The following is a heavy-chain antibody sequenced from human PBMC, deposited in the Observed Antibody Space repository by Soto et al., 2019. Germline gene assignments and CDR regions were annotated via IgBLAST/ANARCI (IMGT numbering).Heavy chain of an antibody. V-gene: IGHV1-18*04. CDR1: GYTFTSYG. J-gene: IGHJ5*02. Sequence: ASVKVSCKASGYTFTSYGISWVRQAPGQGLEWMGWISAYNGNTNYAQKLQGRVTMTTDTSTSTAYMELRSLRSDDTAVYYCAREAFNTAMVTDWFDPWGQGTLVTVSS. CDR3: AREAFNTAMVTDWFDP. CDR2: ISAYNGNT. D-gene: IGHD5-18*01.